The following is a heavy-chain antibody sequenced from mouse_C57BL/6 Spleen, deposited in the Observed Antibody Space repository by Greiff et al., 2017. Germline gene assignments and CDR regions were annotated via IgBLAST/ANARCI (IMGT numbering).Heavy chain of an antibody. CDR3: RVWLRRKNYAMDY. CDR2: IRLKSDNYAT. D-gene: IGHD2-2*01. CDR1: GFTFSNYW. V-gene: IGHV6-3*01. J-gene: IGHJ4*01. Sequence: EVKLMESGGGLVQPGGSMKLSCVASGFTFSNYWMNWVRQSPEKGLEWVAQIRLKSDNYATHYAESVQGRFTISRDDSKRSVYLQMNNLRAEDTGIYYCRVWLRRKNYAMDYWGQGTSVTVSS.